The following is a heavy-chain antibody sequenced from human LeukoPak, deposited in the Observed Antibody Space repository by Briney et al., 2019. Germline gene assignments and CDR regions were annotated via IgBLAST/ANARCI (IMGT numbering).Heavy chain of an antibody. V-gene: IGHV3-33*06. D-gene: IGHD3-16*01. CDR2: IWYDGTNK. CDR3: AKDLGGVVAPGGVFDY. J-gene: IGHJ4*02. CDR1: GSTFSSFG. Sequence: GGSLRLSCAASGSTFSSFGMHWVRQAPGKAVEGVAVIWYDGTNKYYADSVKGGFTISRDNSKNTLYLQMNSLRAEDTAVYYCAKDLGGVVAPGGVFDYWGQGTLVTVSS.